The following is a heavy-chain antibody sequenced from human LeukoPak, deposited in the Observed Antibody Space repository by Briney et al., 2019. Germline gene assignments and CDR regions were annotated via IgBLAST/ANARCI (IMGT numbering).Heavy chain of an antibody. Sequence: PGGSLRPSCAASEFTFSSYWMNWVRQAPGKGLEWVANIKQDGSEKYYVDSVKGRFTISRDNAQNSLYLQMNSLRVEDTAIYYCARDHARDGYNFWGQGTLVTVSS. D-gene: IGHD5-24*01. V-gene: IGHV3-7*01. CDR1: EFTFSSYW. J-gene: IGHJ4*02. CDR2: IKQDGSEK. CDR3: ARDHARDGYNF.